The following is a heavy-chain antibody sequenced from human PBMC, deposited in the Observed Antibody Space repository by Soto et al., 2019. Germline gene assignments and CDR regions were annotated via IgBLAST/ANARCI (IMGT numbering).Heavy chain of an antibody. CDR1: GYTFTSYY. J-gene: IGHJ5*02. CDR2: INPSGGST. Sequence: ASVKVSCKASGYTFTSYYMHWVRQAPGQGLEWMGIINPSGGSTSYAQKFQGRVTMTRDTSTSTVYMELSSLRSEDTAVYYCAGDGRYCSGASCCNLNWFDPGGQPTPRTVPX. V-gene: IGHV1-46*01. CDR3: AGDGRYCSGASCCNLNWFDP. D-gene: IGHD2-15*01.